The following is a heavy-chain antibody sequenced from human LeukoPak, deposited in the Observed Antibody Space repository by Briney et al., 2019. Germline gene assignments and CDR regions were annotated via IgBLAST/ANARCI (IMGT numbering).Heavy chain of an antibody. Sequence: GGSLRLSCAASGFTFSSYEMNWVRQAPGKGLEWVSYISSSGSTIYYADSVKGRFTISRDNAKNSLYLQMNSLRAEDTAVYYCARDSIRDGYNSDYFDYWGQGTLVTVSS. CDR2: ISSSGSTI. D-gene: IGHD5-24*01. CDR1: GFTFSSYE. J-gene: IGHJ4*02. V-gene: IGHV3-48*03. CDR3: ARDSIRDGYNSDYFDY.